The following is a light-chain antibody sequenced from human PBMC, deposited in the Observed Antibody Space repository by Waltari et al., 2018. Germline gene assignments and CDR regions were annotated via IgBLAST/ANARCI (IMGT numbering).Light chain of an antibody. J-gene: IGLJ2*01. CDR3: QSTDSSGTFVL. CDR2: KDS. CDR1: AWPNQY. V-gene: IGLV3-25*03. Sequence: SYELTQPPSVSVSPGQTARITSSADAWPNQYAYGYQQKPGQAPMLVIYKDSERPSGIPERFSGSSSGTTVTLTISGVQAEDEADYYCQSTDSSGTFVLFGGGTKLTVL.